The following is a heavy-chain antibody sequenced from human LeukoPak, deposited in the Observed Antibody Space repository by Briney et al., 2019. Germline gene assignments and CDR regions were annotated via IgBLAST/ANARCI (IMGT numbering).Heavy chain of an antibody. CDR1: GYSISSGYY. CDR2: IYHSGST. J-gene: IGHJ4*02. CDR3: ARLAYDFWSGLVWGIDY. D-gene: IGHD3-3*01. V-gene: IGHV4-38-2*02. Sequence: PSETLSLTCTVSGYSISSGYYWGWIRQPPGKWLEWIGSIYHSGSTYYNPSLKSRVTISVDTSKNQFSLKLSSVTAADTAVYYCARLAYDFWSGLVWGIDYWGQGTLVTVSS.